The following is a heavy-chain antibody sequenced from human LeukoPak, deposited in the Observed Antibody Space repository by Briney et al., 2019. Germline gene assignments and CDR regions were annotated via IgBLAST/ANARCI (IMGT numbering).Heavy chain of an antibody. Sequence: SETLSLTCAVYGGSFSGYPWSWIRQPPGKGLEWIGEINHSGSTNYNPSLKSRVTISVDTSKNQFSLKLRSVTAADTAVYYCARENPTSRGIAVAGNKGGAFDIWGQGTMVTVSS. CDR3: ARENPTSRGIAVAGNKGGAFDI. CDR2: INHSGST. J-gene: IGHJ3*02. V-gene: IGHV4-34*01. CDR1: GGSFSGYP. D-gene: IGHD6-19*01.